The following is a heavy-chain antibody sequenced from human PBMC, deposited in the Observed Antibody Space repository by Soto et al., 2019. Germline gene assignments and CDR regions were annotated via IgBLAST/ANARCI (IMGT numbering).Heavy chain of an antibody. J-gene: IGHJ3*02. Sequence: QLGGSLRLSCAASGFTFSSYWMSWVRQAPGKGLEWVANIKQDGSEKYYVDSVKGRFTISRDNAKNSLYLQMNSLRAEDTAVYYCARGALGGVVVTAIRGAFDIWGQGTMVTVSS. CDR1: GFTFSSYW. CDR3: ARGALGGVVVTAIRGAFDI. CDR2: IKQDGSEK. D-gene: IGHD2-21*02. V-gene: IGHV3-7*03.